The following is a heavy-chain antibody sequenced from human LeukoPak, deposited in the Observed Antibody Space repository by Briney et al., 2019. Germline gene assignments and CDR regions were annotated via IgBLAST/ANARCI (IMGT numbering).Heavy chain of an antibody. CDR3: AKDSIGVVVSFDY. CDR2: ITGSGGST. Sequence: GGSLRLSCAASGFTFSSYAMSWVRQAPGKGLEWVSAITGSGGSTYYADSVKGRFTISRDNSKNTLYLQMNSLRAEDTAIYYCAKDSIGVVVSFDYWGQGTLVTVSS. CDR1: GFTFSSYA. J-gene: IGHJ4*02. V-gene: IGHV3-23*01. D-gene: IGHD3-22*01.